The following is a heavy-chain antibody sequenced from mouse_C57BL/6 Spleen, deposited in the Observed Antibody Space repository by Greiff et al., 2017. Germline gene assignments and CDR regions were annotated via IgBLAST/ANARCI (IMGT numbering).Heavy chain of an antibody. CDR2: ISDGGSYT. J-gene: IGHJ1*03. CDR3: ARDPPTTGSHWYFDV. CDR1: GFTFSSYA. V-gene: IGHV5-4*01. D-gene: IGHD1-1*01. Sequence: EVMLVESGGGLVKPGGSLKLSCAASGFTFSSYAMSWVRQTPEKRLEWVATISDGGSYTYYPDNVKGRFTISRDNAKNNLYLQMSHLKSEDTAMYYCARDPPTTGSHWYFDVWGTGTTVTVAS.